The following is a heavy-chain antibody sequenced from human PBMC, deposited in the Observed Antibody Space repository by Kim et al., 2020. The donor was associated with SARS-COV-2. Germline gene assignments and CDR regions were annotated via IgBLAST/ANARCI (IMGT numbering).Heavy chain of an antibody. CDR3: ARDPGTTPYDAFEI. CDR1: GFTFSSYS. D-gene: IGHD1-1*01. J-gene: IGHJ3*02. V-gene: IGHV3-21*01. CDR2: ISSSSSYI. Sequence: GGSLRLSCAASGFTFSSYSMNWVRQAPGKGLEWVSSISSSSSYIYYADSVKGRFTISRDNAKNSLYLQMNSLRAEDTAVYYCARDPGTTPYDAFEIWGQGTMVTVSS.